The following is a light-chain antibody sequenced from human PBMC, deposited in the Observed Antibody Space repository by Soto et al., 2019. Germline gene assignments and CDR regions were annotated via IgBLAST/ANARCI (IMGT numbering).Light chain of an antibody. CDR1: QSISSW. V-gene: IGKV1-5*01. CDR3: QQYNDYSWT. J-gene: IGKJ1*01. CDR2: DAS. Sequence: DIQMTQSPSTLSASVGHRVTITCRASQSISSWLAWYQQKPGKAPKLLIYDASSLESGVPSRFSGSGSGTEFTLTISSLQPDDVATYYCQQYNDYSWTFGQGTKVDIK.